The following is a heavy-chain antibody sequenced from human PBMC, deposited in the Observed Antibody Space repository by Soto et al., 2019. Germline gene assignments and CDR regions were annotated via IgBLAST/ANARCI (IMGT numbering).Heavy chain of an antibody. CDR2: IYYSGST. Sequence: SETLSLTCTVSGGSISSGGYYWSWIRQHPGKGLEWIGYIYYSGSTYYNPSLKSRVTISVDTSKNQFSLKLSSVTAADTAVYYCARGIQQWLVSPFDYWGQGTLVTVSS. J-gene: IGHJ4*02. D-gene: IGHD6-19*01. CDR1: GGSISSGGYY. V-gene: IGHV4-31*03. CDR3: ARGIQQWLVSPFDY.